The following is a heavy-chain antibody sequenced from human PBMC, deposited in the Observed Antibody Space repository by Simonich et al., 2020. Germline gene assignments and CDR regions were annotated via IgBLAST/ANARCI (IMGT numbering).Heavy chain of an antibody. V-gene: IGHV3-7*01. CDR3: ARDGLGTAYYYYMDV. D-gene: IGHD7-27*01. Sequence: EVQLVASGGGLVQPGGSLRLSCAASGFTFSSYWMSGVRQAPWKGLEWVANIKKDGSEKYYVDSVKGRFTISRDNAKYSLYRQMNSLRAEDTAVYYCARDGLGTAYYYYMDVWGKGTTVTVSS. J-gene: IGHJ6*03. CDR2: IKKDGSEK. CDR1: GFTFSSYW.